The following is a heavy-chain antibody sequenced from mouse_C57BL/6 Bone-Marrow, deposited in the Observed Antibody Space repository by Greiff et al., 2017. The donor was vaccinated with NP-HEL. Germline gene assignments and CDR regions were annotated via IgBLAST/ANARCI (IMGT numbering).Heavy chain of an antibody. J-gene: IGHJ3*01. D-gene: IGHD2-3*01. CDR1: GYTFTSYW. V-gene: IGHV1-50*01. CDR2: IDPSDSYT. CDR3: AREDDGGFAY. Sequence: VQLQQPGAELVKPGASVKLSCKASGYTFTSYWMQWVKQRPGQGLEWIGEIDPSDSYTNSNQKFKGKATLSVDTSSSTPYMQLSSLTSEDSAVYYCAREDDGGFAYWGQGTLVTVSA.